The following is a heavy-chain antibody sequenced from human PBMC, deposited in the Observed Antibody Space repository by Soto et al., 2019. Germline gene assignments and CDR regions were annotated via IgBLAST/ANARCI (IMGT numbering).Heavy chain of an antibody. V-gene: IGHV1-18*01. CDR2: ISAYNGNT. D-gene: IGHD1-26*01. J-gene: IGHJ4*02. CDR3: ARDPPREWELLPLDY. Sequence: ASVKVSCKASGYTFTSYGISWVRQAPGQGLEWMGWISAYNGNTNYAQKLQGRVTMTTDTSTSTAYMELRSLRSDDTAVYYCARDPPREWELLPLDYWGQGTLVTVSS. CDR1: GYTFTSYG.